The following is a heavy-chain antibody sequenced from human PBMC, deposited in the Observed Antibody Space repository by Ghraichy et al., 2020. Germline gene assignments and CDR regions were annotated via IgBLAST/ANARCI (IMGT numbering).Heavy chain of an antibody. CDR1: GFTFSRYW. Sequence: LSLTCAASGFTFSRYWMRWVRQAPGKGLEWVGKIKEDGSEKYYVDSVKDRFTISRDNAKNSLYLQMNSLRAEDTAVYYCVRESRSSGVWDWGQGTLVTVSS. V-gene: IGHV3-7*03. J-gene: IGHJ4*02. CDR3: VRESRSSGVWD. CDR2: IKEDGSEK. D-gene: IGHD3-10*01.